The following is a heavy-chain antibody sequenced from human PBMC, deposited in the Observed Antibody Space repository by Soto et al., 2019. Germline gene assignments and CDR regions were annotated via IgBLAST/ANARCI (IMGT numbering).Heavy chain of an antibody. D-gene: IGHD1-20*01. CDR3: ARDWVTGHFDY. J-gene: IGHJ4*02. CDR1: GGSINSYY. CDR2: IYYSGST. Sequence: PSETLSLTCTVSGGSINSYYWSWIRQPPGKGLEWIGSIYYSGSTYYNPFLKSRVTISVDTSKNQFSLKLSSVTAADTAVYYCARDWVTGHFDYWGQGTLVTVSS. V-gene: IGHV4-59*05.